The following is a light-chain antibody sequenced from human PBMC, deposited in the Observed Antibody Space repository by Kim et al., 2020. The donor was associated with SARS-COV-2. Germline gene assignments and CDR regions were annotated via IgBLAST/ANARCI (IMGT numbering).Light chain of an antibody. CDR1: QSVNTD. CDR3: QQRWRWPLT. Sequence: IVLTQSPVTLSLSPGERATLSCRASQSVNTDLAWYQHKSGQARRLLIYDTSNRAPAIPARFSGSGSGTDFTLTIDTLEPEDVAVYYCQQRWRWPLTFGGGTKLEI. J-gene: IGKJ4*01. V-gene: IGKV3-11*01. CDR2: DTS.